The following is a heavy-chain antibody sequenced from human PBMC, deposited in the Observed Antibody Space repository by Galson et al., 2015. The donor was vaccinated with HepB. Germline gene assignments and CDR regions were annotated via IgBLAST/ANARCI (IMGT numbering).Heavy chain of an antibody. CDR1: GFTFSHYA. D-gene: IGHD3-22*01. Sequence: SLRLSCAASGFTFSHYAMHWVRQAPGKGLEYVSAISINGGSTYYANSMKGRFIISRDNSKNTLYLQMGSSRLEDMAVYYCARARLPNYYDNSGISYGMDVWGQGTTVTVSS. J-gene: IGHJ6*02. V-gene: IGHV3-64*01. CDR3: ARARLPNYYDNSGISYGMDV. CDR2: ISINGGST.